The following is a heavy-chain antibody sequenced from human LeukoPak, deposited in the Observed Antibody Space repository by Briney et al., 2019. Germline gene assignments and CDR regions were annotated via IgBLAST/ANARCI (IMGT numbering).Heavy chain of an antibody. V-gene: IGHV4-38-2*02. D-gene: IGHD4-17*01. J-gene: IGHJ3*02. CDR3: ARDYGDLSDAFDI. CDR1: GYSFSSGYY. Sequence: SESLALTCAVSGYSFSSGYYWGWIRQPPGKGLEWIGSIYHSGSTFYNPSLKSRVTISVDTSKNQFSLKLSSVTAADTAVYYCARDYGDLSDAFDIWGQGTMVTVSS. CDR2: IYHSGST.